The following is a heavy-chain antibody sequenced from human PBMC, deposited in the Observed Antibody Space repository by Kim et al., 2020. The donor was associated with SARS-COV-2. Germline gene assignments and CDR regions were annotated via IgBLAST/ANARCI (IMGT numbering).Heavy chain of an antibody. D-gene: IGHD3-10*01. CDR3: ARAGSNDY. V-gene: IGHV3-48*02. Sequence: SSTIYYADSVKGRFTISRDNAKNSLYRQMNSLRDEDTAVYYCARAGSNDYWGQGTLVTVSS. J-gene: IGHJ4*02. CDR2: SSTI.